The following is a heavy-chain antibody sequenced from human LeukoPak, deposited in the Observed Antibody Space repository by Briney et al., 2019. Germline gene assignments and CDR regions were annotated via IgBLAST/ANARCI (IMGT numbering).Heavy chain of an antibody. CDR1: GGSISSGGYY. CDR2: IYYSGST. Sequence: SQTLSLTCTVSGGSISSGGYYWSWIRQHPGKGLEWIGYIYYSGSTYYNPSLKSRVTISVDTSKNQFSLKLSSVTAADTAVYYCARMYYYDSSGYHGDAFDIWGQGTMVTVSS. J-gene: IGHJ3*02. CDR3: ARMYYYDSSGYHGDAFDI. V-gene: IGHV4-31*03. D-gene: IGHD3-22*01.